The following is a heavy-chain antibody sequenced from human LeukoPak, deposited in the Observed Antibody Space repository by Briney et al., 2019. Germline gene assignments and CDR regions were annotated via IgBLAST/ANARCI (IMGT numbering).Heavy chain of an antibody. CDR1: GFTFSTYT. CDR2: LSSSGDFI. Sequence: GGSLRLSCSASGFTFSTYTMHWVRQAPGKGPEWVASLSSSGDFIYYADSVRGRFTISRDNAKSSLYLQMNSLRAEDTAVYYCARDSYYGMDVWGQGTTVTVSS. CDR3: ARDSYYGMDV. V-gene: IGHV3-21*01. J-gene: IGHJ6*02.